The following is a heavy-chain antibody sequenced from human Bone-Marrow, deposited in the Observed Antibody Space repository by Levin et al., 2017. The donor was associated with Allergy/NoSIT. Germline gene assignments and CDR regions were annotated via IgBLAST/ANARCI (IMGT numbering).Heavy chain of an antibody. D-gene: IGHD6-13*01. CDR1: GFTFSSYA. CDR2: ISYDGSNK. V-gene: IGHV3-30*04. J-gene: IGHJ2*01. CDR3: ARGHRSSWPQNNYWYFDL. Sequence: GESLKISCAASGFTFSSYAMHWVRQAPGKGLEWVAVISYDGSNKYYADSVKGRFTISRDNSKNTLYLQMNSLRAEDTAVYYCARGHRSSWPQNNYWYFDLWGRGTLVTVSS.